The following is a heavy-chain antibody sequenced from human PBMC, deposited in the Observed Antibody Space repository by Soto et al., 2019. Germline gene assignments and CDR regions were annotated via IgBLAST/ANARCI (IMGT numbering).Heavy chain of an antibody. Sequence: GGSLTLFSAASGFTFSRYAITCIRRAPGKGLEWVSTISGNGGTPYYADSVKGRFTFSRDNSKNTLYLQMNSLRAADTAVYVCAKGMANTVFGGDTLCDYWCVGA. V-gene: IGHV3-23*01. D-gene: IGHD3-3*01. J-gene: IGHJ4*02. CDR2: ISGNGGTP. CDR3: AKGMANTVFGGDTLCDY. CDR1: GFTFSRYA.